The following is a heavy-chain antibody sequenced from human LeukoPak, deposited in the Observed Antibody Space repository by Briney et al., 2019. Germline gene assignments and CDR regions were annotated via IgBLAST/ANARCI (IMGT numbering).Heavy chain of an antibody. V-gene: IGHV1-18*01. D-gene: IGHD2-2*01. J-gene: IGHJ5*02. CDR2: ISAYNGNT. CDR1: GYTFTSYG. CDR3: ARGIGNIVVVPAGWFDP. Sequence: ASVKVSCKASGYTFTSYGISWVRQAPGQGLEWMGWISAYNGNTNYAQKLQGRVTMTTDTSTSTAYMELRSLRSDDTAVYYCARGIGNIVVVPAGWFDPWGQGTLVTVSS.